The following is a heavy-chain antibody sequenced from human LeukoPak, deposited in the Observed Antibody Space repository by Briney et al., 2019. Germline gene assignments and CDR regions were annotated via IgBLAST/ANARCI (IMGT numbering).Heavy chain of an antibody. CDR1: GGSISSYY. Sequence: SETLSLTCTVSGGSISSYYWSWIRQPAGKGLEWIGRIYTSGSTNYNPSLKSRVTMSVDTSKNQFSLKLSSVTAADTAVYYCARVGSDSAPSSGSYNYFDYWGQGTLVTVSS. V-gene: IGHV4-4*07. CDR3: ARVGSDSAPSSGSYNYFDY. D-gene: IGHD1-26*01. CDR2: IYTSGST. J-gene: IGHJ4*02.